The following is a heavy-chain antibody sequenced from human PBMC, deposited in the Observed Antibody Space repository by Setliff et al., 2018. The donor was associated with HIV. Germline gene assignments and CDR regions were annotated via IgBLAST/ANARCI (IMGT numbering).Heavy chain of an antibody. J-gene: IGHJ6*03. CDR1: GGSISSAY. Sequence: SETLSLTCAVSGGSISSAYWSWVRQPPGKGLEWIGEINHSGGTHYNPPLKSRATISVDTSKNQFSLGLNSVTAADTAVYYCARGATLLPGYSDRWEYFYMDVWGKGTTVTVSS. CDR2: INHSGGT. D-gene: IGHD5-12*01. V-gene: IGHV4-34*01. CDR3: ARGATLLPGYSDRWEYFYMDV.